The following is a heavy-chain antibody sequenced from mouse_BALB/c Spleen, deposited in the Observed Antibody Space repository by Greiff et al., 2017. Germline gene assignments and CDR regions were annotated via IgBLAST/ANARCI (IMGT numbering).Heavy chain of an antibody. D-gene: IGHD1-1*01. J-gene: IGHJ4*01. Sequence: VQVVESGPGLVAPSQSLSITCTVSGFSLTGYGVNWVRQPPGKGLEWLGMIWGDGSTDYNSALKSRLSISKDNSKSQVFLKMNSLQTDDTARYYCAREDYGSSYAMDYWGQGTSVTVSS. CDR2: IWGDGST. CDR3: AREDYGSSYAMDY. V-gene: IGHV2-6-7*01. CDR1: GFSLTGYG.